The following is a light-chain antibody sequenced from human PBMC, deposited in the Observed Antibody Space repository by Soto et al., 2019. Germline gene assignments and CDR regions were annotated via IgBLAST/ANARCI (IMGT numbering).Light chain of an antibody. V-gene: IGLV2-14*01. J-gene: IGLJ3*02. Sequence: QSALTQPASVSGSPGQSIAISCTGTISDVGGYNYVSWYRQHPGKAPKLIIYEVSNRPSGVSNRFSGSKSDNTASLTISGLQAEDEADYYCYSYTSSSTWVFGGGTKLTVL. CDR2: EVS. CDR1: ISDVGGYNY. CDR3: YSYTSSSTWV.